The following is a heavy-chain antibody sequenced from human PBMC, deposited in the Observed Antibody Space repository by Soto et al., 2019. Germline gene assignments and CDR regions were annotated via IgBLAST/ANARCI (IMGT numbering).Heavy chain of an antibody. J-gene: IGHJ4*02. D-gene: IGHD3-3*01. V-gene: IGHV5-51*01. CDR1: GYNFTTFW. Sequence: GESLKISCKGSGYNFTTFWIGWVRQMPGKGLEWMGIIYPGDSETKYSPDFEGQVTISADRSTNTAYLQWRSLRASDTAMYYCARLGFPGAIFFDSWGLGTLVTVSS. CDR3: ARLGFPGAIFFDS. CDR2: IYPGDSET.